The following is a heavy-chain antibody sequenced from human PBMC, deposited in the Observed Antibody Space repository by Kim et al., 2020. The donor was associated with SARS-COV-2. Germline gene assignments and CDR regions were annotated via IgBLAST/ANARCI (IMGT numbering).Heavy chain of an antibody. CDR3: ARVFFSGEHYGSGSYYNHFDY. CDR2: IYYSGST. D-gene: IGHD3-10*01. V-gene: IGHV4-39*07. CDR1: GGSISSSSYY. J-gene: IGHJ4*02. Sequence: SETLSLTCTVSGGSISSSSYYWGWIRQPPGKGLEWIGSIYYSGSTYYNPSLKSRVTISVDTSKNQFSLKLSSVTAADTAVYYCARVFFSGEHYGSGSYYNHFDYWGQGTLVTVSS.